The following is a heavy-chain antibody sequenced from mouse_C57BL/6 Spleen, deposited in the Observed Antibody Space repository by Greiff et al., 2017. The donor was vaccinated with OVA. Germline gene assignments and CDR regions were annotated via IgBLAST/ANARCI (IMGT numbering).Heavy chain of an antibody. CDR3: AREKITTVVATRYFDV. J-gene: IGHJ1*03. CDR1: GYTFTSYW. Sequence: QVQLKQPGAELVKPGASVKMSCKASGYTFTSYWITWVKQRPGQGLEWIGDIYPGSGSTNYNEKFKSKATLTVDTSSSTAYMQLSSLTSEDSAVYYCAREKITTVVATRYFDVWGTGTTVTVSS. CDR2: IYPGSGST. V-gene: IGHV1-55*01. D-gene: IGHD1-1*01.